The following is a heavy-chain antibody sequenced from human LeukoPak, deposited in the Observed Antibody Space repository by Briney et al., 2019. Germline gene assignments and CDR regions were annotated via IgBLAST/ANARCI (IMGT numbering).Heavy chain of an antibody. CDR3: ARVAYGENFDY. J-gene: IGHJ4*02. CDR2: IYYSGST. CDR1: GGSISSGDYY. V-gene: IGHV4-30-4*01. Sequence: PSETLSLTCTVSGGSISSGDYYWSWIRQPPGKGLEWIGYIYYSGSTYYSPSLKSRVTISVDTSKNQFSLKLSSVTAADTAVYYCARVAYGENFDYWGQGTLVTVSS. D-gene: IGHD3-10*01.